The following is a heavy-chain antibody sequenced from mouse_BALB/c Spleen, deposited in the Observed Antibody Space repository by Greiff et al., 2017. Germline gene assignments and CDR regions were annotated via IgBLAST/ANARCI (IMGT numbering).Heavy chain of an antibody. V-gene: IGHV5-4*02. D-gene: IGHD1-1*01. CDR1: GFTFSDYY. CDR3: ARDYYYGSSYLYYAMDY. Sequence: EVQGVESGGGLVKPGGSLKLSCAASGFTFSDYYMYWVRQTPEKRLEWVATISDGGSYTYYPDSVKGRFTISRDNAKNNLYLQMSSLKSEDTAMYYCARDYYYGSSYLYYAMDYWGQGTSVTVSS. CDR2: ISDGGSYT. J-gene: IGHJ4*01.